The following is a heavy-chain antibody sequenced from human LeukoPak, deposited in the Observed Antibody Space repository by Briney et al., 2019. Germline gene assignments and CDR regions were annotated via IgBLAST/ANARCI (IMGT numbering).Heavy chain of an antibody. CDR1: GDSITNNSYF. CDR3: ARDRGVGDRRWFDP. V-gene: IGHV4-61*02. D-gene: IGHD3-10*01. J-gene: IGHJ5*02. CDR2: IYSSGST. Sequence: PSQTLSLTCTVSGDSITNNSYFWSWIRQPAGKGLEWIGRIYSSGSTTYNPSLKSRVTISVDTSKNQFSLRLTSMTAADTGIYYCARDRGVGDRRWFDPWGQGTLVTVSS.